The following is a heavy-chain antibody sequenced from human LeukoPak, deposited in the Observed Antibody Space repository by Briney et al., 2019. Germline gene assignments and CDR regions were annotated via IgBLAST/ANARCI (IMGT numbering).Heavy chain of an antibody. Sequence: ASVKVSCTASGGTFSSYAISWVRQAPGQGLEWMGGIIPIFGTANYAQKFQGRVTITADESTSTAYMELSSLRSEDTAVYYCARDFPQGVINYWGQGTLVTVSS. J-gene: IGHJ4*02. CDR2: IIPIFGTA. CDR3: ARDFPQGVINY. CDR1: GGTFSSYA. V-gene: IGHV1-69*01. D-gene: IGHD3-10*01.